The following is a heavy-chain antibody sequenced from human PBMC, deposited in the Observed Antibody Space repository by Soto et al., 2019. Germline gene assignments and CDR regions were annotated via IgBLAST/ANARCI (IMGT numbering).Heavy chain of an antibody. Sequence: SEALSVTCTVSGGSFSSYYWSWIRQPPGKGLEWIGYIYDSGTTSYDPSLKSRVTISLDTSKNQFSLKLSSVTAADTAVYYCARGRGLALAGLSHYYGMDVWGQGTTVTVSS. J-gene: IGHJ6*02. V-gene: IGHV4-59*01. CDR2: IYDSGTT. CDR3: ARGRGLALAGLSHYYGMDV. D-gene: IGHD6-19*01. CDR1: GGSFSSYY.